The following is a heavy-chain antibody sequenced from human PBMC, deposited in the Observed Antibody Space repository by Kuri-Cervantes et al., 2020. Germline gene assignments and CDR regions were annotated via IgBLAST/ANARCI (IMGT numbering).Heavy chain of an antibody. CDR2: VYYSGTA. V-gene: IGHV4-59*08. Sequence: SETLSLTCNVSGGSISSDYWSWIRQPPGKGLEWIGYVYYSGTANYNPSVESRVTISADTSKNQFSLGLTSVTAADTAIYYCARHVVRGFMSPLDYWGQGILVTVSS. CDR3: ARHVVRGFMSPLDY. CDR1: GGSISSDY. D-gene: IGHD3-10*01. J-gene: IGHJ4*02.